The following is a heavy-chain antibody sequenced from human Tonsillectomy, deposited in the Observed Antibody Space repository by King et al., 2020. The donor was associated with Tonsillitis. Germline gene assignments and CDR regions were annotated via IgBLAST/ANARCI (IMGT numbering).Heavy chain of an antibody. CDR1: GFTFSNAW. CDR2: IKSKTDGGTT. Sequence: VQLVESGGGLVKPGGSLRLSCAASGFTFSNAWMSWVRQAPGKGLEWVGRIKSKTDGGTTDYAAPVKGRFTISREDSKNTRYLKMNSLKTEDTAVYYCTTGYYKYCSGTSSYVGFDYWGQGTLCTASS. V-gene: IGHV3-15*01. D-gene: IGHD2-2*01. CDR3: TTGYYKYCSGTSSYVGFDY. J-gene: IGHJ4*02.